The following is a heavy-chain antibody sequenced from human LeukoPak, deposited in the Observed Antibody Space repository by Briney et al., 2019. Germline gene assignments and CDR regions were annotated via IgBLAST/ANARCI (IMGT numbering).Heavy chain of an antibody. Sequence: GRSLRLSCAASGFTFSSYGMRWVRQAPGKGLEWVAVIWYDGSNKYYADSVKGRFTISRDNSKNTLYLQMNSLRAEDTAVYYCARDGGSSRLRYFDWFAWYNWFDPWGQGTLVTVSS. CDR2: IWYDGSNK. J-gene: IGHJ5*02. D-gene: IGHD3-9*01. CDR3: ARDGGSSRLRYFDWFAWYNWFDP. CDR1: GFTFSSYG. V-gene: IGHV3-33*01.